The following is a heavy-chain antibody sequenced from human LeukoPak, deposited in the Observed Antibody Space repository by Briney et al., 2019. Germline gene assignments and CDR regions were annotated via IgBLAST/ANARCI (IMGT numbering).Heavy chain of an antibody. CDR1: GFTFSSYS. CDR3: ARGVVVITTFTFHPFDY. CDR2: ISSSSSYI. V-gene: IGHV3-21*01. D-gene: IGHD3-22*01. J-gene: IGHJ4*02. Sequence: PGGSLRLSCAASGFTFSSYSMTWVRQAPGKGLEWVSSISSSSSYIYYADSVKGRFTISRDNAKNSLYLQMNSLRAEDTAVYYCARGVVVITTFTFHPFDYWGQGTLVTVSS.